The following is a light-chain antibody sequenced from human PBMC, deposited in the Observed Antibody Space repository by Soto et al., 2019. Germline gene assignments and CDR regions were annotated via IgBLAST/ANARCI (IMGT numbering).Light chain of an antibody. CDR3: QHYNTWPWT. CDR2: GAS. J-gene: IGKJ1*01. CDR1: QSVNSN. V-gene: IGKV3-15*01. Sequence: ETVMTQSPATLSVSPGERATLSCWASQSVNSNLAWYQQKLGQAPRVLIYGASTRATGVPARFSGSGSETEFILTISSLQSEDFAVYYCQHYNTWPWTFGQGTKVEIK.